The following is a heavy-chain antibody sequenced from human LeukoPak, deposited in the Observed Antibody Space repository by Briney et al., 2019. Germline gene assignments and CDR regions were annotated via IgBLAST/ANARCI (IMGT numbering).Heavy chain of an antibody. CDR3: AKESGKFDY. Sequence: GGSLRLSCAASGFXFDDYDMHWARQAPGKGLEWVSLISGDGGTKYYAGSVKGRFTISRDNSKNSLYLQMNSLRSEDTAMYYCAKESGKFDYWGQGTLVAVSS. V-gene: IGHV3-43*02. CDR2: ISGDGGTK. J-gene: IGHJ4*02. CDR1: GFXFDDYD.